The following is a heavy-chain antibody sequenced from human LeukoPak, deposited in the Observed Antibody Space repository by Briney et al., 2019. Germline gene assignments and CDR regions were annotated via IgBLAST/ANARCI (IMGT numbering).Heavy chain of an antibody. CDR1: GGSFSGYY. D-gene: IGHD6-19*01. J-gene: IGHJ4*02. Sequence: SETLSLTCAVYGGSFSGYYWNWIRQPPGKGLEWIGEINHSGSTNYNPSLKSRVTISVDTSKSQFSLKLSSVTAADTAVYYCARGPKGIGWYLNYWSQGTLVTVSS. CDR2: INHSGST. CDR3: ARGPKGIGWYLNY. V-gene: IGHV4-34*01.